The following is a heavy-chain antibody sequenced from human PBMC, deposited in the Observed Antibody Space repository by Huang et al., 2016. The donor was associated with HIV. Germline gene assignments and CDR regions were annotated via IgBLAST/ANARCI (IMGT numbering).Heavy chain of an antibody. D-gene: IGHD6-19*01. V-gene: IGHV3-30*03. CDR1: GFIFSNYG. J-gene: IGHJ1*01. CDR2: ISYDGSNK. CDR3: ALKGDSSGWEYFRH. Sequence: QVQLVESGGGVVQPGRSLRLSCAASGFIFSNYGMHWVRQGAGKGLDWVALISYDGSNKYYTDSVKGRFASSRDNSKNTLYLQMNSLRAEDTAVYYCALKGDSSGWEYFRHWGQGTLVTVSS.